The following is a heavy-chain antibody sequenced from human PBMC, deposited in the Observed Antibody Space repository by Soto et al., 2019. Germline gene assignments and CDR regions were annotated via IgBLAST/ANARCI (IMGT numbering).Heavy chain of an antibody. J-gene: IGHJ4*02. CDR3: ARDNDVSGHFSYFDY. D-gene: IGHD3-22*01. CDR1: GFTFSSYA. Sequence: GGSLRLSCAASGFTFSSYAMHWVRQAPGKGLEWVAVISYDGSNKYYADSVKGRFTISRDNSKNTLYLQMNSLRAEDTAVYYCARDNDVSGHFSYFDYWGEGTLVTVSS. CDR2: ISYDGSNK. V-gene: IGHV3-30-3*01.